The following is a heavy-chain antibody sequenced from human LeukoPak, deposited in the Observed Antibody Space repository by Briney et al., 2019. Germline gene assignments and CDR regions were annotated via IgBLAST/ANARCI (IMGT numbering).Heavy chain of an antibody. CDR1: GVTFCSYE. J-gene: IGHJ3*02. CDR2: ISSSGSTI. D-gene: IGHD3-10*01. CDR3: ARDLNREGMGI. V-gene: IGHV3-48*03. Sequence: GGSLRLSCAASGVTFCSYEMNWVRQAPGEGLEWGSCISSSGSTIYSADSVKGRFTISRDNAKNTLYLQMNSLRAEDTAVGYCARDLNREGMGIWGQGTMVTVSS.